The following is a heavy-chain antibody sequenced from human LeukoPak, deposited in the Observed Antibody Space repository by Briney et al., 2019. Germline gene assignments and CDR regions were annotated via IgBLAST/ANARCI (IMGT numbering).Heavy chain of an antibody. CDR1: GGSLSNYY. J-gene: IGHJ4*02. CDR3: AGGRYSSSWYEIDY. V-gene: IGHV4-59*01. D-gene: IGHD6-13*01. Sequence: SETLSLTCTVSGGSLSNYYWSWIRQPPGKGLEWIGYISYSGSTNYNPSLKSRVTISVDTSKNQFSLKLSSVTAADTAVYYCAGGRYSSSWYEIDYWGQGTPVTVSS. CDR2: ISYSGST.